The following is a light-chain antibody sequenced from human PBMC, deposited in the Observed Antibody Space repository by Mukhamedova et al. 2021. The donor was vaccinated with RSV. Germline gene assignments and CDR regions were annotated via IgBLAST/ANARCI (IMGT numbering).Light chain of an antibody. CDR2: VVS. CDR3: SSYTSSSTQV. CDR1: SSDVGNYNY. J-gene: IGLJ1*01. Sequence: SSDVGNYNYVSWYQQYPGKAPKLMIYVVSNRPSGVSNRFSGSKSGNTASLTISGLQAEDEADYYCSSYTSSSTQVFGTGTKVTVL. V-gene: IGLV2-14*01.